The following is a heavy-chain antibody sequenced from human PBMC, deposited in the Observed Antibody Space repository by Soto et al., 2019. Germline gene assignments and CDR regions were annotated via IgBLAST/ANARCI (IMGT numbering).Heavy chain of an antibody. CDR2: ISSSSSYI. Sequence: EVQLVESGGGLVKPGGSLRLSCAASGFTFSSYSMNWVRQAPGKGLEWVSSISSSSSYIYYADSVKGRFTISRDNAKNSLYLQMNSLRAEDTAVYYCARGSTDNRFKYWYCDLWGRGTLVTVSS. CDR3: ARGSTDNRFKYWYCDL. D-gene: IGHD1-20*01. CDR1: GFTFSSYS. V-gene: IGHV3-21*01. J-gene: IGHJ2*01.